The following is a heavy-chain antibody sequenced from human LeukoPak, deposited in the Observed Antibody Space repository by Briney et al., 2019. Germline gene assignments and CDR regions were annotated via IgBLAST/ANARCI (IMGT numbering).Heavy chain of an antibody. Sequence: PGGSLRLSCAASGFTFSDYYMSWIRQAPGKGLEWVSAISGGGGSTYYADSVKGRFTISRDNSKNTLYLQMNSLRAEDTAVYYCALDGYNYADFDYWGQGTLVTVSS. D-gene: IGHD5-24*01. J-gene: IGHJ4*02. V-gene: IGHV3-23*01. CDR1: GFTFSDYY. CDR2: ISGGGGST. CDR3: ALDGYNYADFDY.